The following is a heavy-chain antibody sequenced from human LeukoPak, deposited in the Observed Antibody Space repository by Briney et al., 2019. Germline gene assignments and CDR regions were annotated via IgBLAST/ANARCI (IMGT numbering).Heavy chain of an antibody. Sequence: SETLSLTCTVSGGSISSYYWSWIRQPPGKGLEWIGYIYYSGSTNYNPSLKSRVTISVDTSKNQFSLKLSSVTAADTAVYYCAREVVDGGNDYWGQGTLATVSS. CDR1: GGSISSYY. V-gene: IGHV4-59*01. J-gene: IGHJ4*02. CDR2: IYYSGST. CDR3: AREVVDGGNDY. D-gene: IGHD4-23*01.